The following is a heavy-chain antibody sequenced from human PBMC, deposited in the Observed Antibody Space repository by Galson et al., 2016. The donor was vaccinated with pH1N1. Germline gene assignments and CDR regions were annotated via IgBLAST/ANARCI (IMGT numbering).Heavy chain of an antibody. CDR1: EFLFSNKW. Sequence: LRLSCAASEFLFSNKWMHWLRQSPGKGLEWLAVLKSDGTSARYADSVKGRFTISRDNAKNTLYLQMNSLRVEDTSVYYCIREMSWGQGVLVTVSS. V-gene: IGHV3-74*01. J-gene: IGHJ5*02. CDR2: LKSDGTSA. CDR3: IREMS.